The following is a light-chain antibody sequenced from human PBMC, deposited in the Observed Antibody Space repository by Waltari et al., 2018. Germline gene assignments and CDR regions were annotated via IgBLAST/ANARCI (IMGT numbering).Light chain of an antibody. J-gene: IGKJ1*01. V-gene: IGKV1-39*01. Sequence: DIQMTQSPSSLPASVADSVTITCRTSQRVSGYLNWYQQKPGQAPKLLIYAASSLQSGVPSRFSGSGFGTDFTLTINGLQPEDFAVYYCQQTYSNFRTFGQGTKVDVK. CDR1: QRVSGY. CDR3: QQTYSNFRT. CDR2: AAS.